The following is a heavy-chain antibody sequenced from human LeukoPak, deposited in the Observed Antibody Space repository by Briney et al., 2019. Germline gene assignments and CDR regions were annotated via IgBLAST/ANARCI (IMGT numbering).Heavy chain of an antibody. CDR2: ISYDGSNK. D-gene: IGHD6-13*01. J-gene: IGHJ4*02. Sequence: PGGSLRLSCAASGFTFSSYAMHWVRQAPGKGLEWVAVISYDGSNKYYADSVKGRFTISRDNSKNTLYLQMNSLRAEDTAVYYCATYSSSWDDFDYWGQGTLVTVSS. CDR1: GFTFSSYA. V-gene: IGHV3-30*04. CDR3: ATYSSSWDDFDY.